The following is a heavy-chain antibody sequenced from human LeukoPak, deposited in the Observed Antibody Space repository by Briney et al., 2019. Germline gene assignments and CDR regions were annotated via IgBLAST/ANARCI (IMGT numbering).Heavy chain of an antibody. V-gene: IGHV4-39*01. D-gene: IGHD4-23*01. Sequence: SETLSLTCTVSGGSISSSSYYWGWIRQPPGKGLEWIGNIYYGGSTYYNPSLKSRVTISVDTSKNQFSLKLSSVTAADTAVYYCARRSGGNTSLAKRFDYWGQGTLVTVSS. CDR1: GGSISSSSYY. CDR3: ARRSGGNTSLAKRFDY. CDR2: IYYGGST. J-gene: IGHJ4*02.